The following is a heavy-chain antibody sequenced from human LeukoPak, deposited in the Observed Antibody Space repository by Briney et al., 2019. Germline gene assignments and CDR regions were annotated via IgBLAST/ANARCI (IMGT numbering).Heavy chain of an antibody. CDR2: INHSGST. V-gene: IGHV4-34*01. CDR3: ASVLRYYYYYMDV. Sequence: SETLSLTCAVYGGSFSGYYWSWIRQPPGKGLEWIGEINHSGSTNYNPSLKSRVTISVDTSKNQFSLKLSSVTAADTAVYYCASVLRYYYYYMDVWGKGTTVTVSS. CDR1: GGSFSGYY. J-gene: IGHJ6*03. D-gene: IGHD2-8*01.